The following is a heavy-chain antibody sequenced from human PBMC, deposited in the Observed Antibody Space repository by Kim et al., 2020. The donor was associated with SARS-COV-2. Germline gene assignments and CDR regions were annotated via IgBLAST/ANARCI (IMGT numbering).Heavy chain of an antibody. Sequence: ASVKVSCKTSRYTFTNYYIHWVRQAPGQGLEWMAMMNPADGRTVLSQKFQGRVTMTRDTATSTEYMDLSSLTSEDTALYYCARGSCGGTCPLFGDYGIDVWGQGTTVTVSS. J-gene: IGHJ6*02. V-gene: IGHV1-46*01. CDR2: MNPADGRT. CDR3: ARGSCGGTCPLFGDYGIDV. CDR1: RYTFTNYY. D-gene: IGHD2-15*01.